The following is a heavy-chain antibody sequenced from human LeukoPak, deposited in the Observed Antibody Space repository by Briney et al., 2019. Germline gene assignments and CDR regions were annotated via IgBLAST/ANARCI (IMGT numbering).Heavy chain of an antibody. V-gene: IGHV3-23*01. D-gene: IGHD6-19*01. J-gene: IGHJ4*02. CDR1: GFTFSSYA. CDR3: ARDDIAVATCFDY. CDR2: ISGSGGRI. Sequence: PGGSLRLSCAASGFTFSSYAMSWVRQAPGKGLEWVSAISGSGGRIYYGASVKGRFTISRDNSKNTLNLQMNSLRAEDTAVYYCARDDIAVATCFDYWGQGTLVTVSS.